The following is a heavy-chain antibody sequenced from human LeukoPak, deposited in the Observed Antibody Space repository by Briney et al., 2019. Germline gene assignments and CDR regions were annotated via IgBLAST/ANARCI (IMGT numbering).Heavy chain of an antibody. Sequence: SETLSLTCTVSGGSISSYYWSWIRQPPGKGLEWIGYIYYSGSTNYNPSLKSRVTISVDTSKNQFSLKLSSVTAADTAVYYCARDSGSCMDVWGQGTTVTVSS. CDR3: ARDSGSCMDV. J-gene: IGHJ6*02. CDR1: GGSISSYY. CDR2: IYYSGST. D-gene: IGHD1-26*01. V-gene: IGHV4-59*01.